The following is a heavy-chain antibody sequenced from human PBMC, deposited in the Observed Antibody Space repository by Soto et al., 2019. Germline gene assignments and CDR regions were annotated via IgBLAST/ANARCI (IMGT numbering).Heavy chain of an antibody. V-gene: IGHV4-4*07. D-gene: IGHD2-2*01. CDR3: ARERTYRLSGDDTLDL. J-gene: IGHJ3*01. Sequence: QVQLQESGPGLVRPSETLSLTCTVSGGSLSNYNWNWVRQSAGKGLEWVGRSFINGKAYYNPSLKSRVTMSLDTLHNQDSLSLRSVPAADTAKYYCARERTYRLSGDDTLDLWGLGTMVTVSP. CDR1: GGSLSNYN. CDR2: SFINGKA.